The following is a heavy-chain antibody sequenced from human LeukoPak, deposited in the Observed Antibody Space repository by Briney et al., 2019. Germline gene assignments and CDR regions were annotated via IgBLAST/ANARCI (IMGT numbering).Heavy chain of an antibody. V-gene: IGHV1-8*01. CDR3: ARGPNPFLYKHCGSTSCRLDPALRYYYYYMDV. J-gene: IGHJ6*03. D-gene: IGHD2-2*01. CDR2: MNPNSGNT. Sequence: ASVKVSCKASGYTFTSYDINWVRQATGQGLEWMGWMNPNSGNTGYAQKFQGRVTMTRNTSISTAYMGMSSLRSEDTAVYYCARGPNPFLYKHCGSTSCRLDPALRYYYYYMDVWGKGTTVTVSS. CDR1: GYTFTSYD.